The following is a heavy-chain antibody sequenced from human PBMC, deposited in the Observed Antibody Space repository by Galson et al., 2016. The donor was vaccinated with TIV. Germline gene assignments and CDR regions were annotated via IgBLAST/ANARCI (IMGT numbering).Heavy chain of an antibody. CDR1: GYTFISYY. D-gene: IGHD2-21*01. CDR3: AVWSNIYYFAL. CDR2: IDPSTGGT. Sequence: SVKVSCKAAGYTFISYYMHWVRQAPGQGLEWVGVIDPSTGGTTYAQKFQDRVTLTRDTSTNTVYMDLSSLRSDDTAMFYCAVWSNIYYFALWGQGTLITVSS. J-gene: IGHJ4*02. V-gene: IGHV1-46*01.